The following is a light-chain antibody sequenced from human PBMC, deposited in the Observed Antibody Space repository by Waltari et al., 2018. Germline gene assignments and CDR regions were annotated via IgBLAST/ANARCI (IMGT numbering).Light chain of an antibody. Sequence: QSVLTQPPSASGTPGQRVTISCSGRSSNIGSNTVNWYQELQGTAPKLLISSNNQRPSGVPDRFSGSKSGTSASLAISGLQSEDEADYYCAAWDDSLNGYVFGTGTKVTVL. V-gene: IGLV1-44*01. CDR2: SNN. CDR3: AAWDDSLNGYV. CDR1: SSNIGSNT. J-gene: IGLJ1*01.